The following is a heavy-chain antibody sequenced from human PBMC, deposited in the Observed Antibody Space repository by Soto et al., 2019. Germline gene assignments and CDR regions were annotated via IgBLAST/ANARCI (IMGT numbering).Heavy chain of an antibody. CDR1: GDTLTGYY. CDR3: ARVAYCSNGVCYPYWFFDL. D-gene: IGHD2-8*01. Sequence: ASVKVSCKASGDTLTGYYVHWVRQAPGQGLEWMGWINPNSGGTNYAQRFQGRVTMTRDTSSNTGYMELSRLRYDDTAVYYCARVAYCSNGVCYPYWFFDLWGRGTLVTVSS. V-gene: IGHV1-2*02. J-gene: IGHJ2*01. CDR2: INPNSGGT.